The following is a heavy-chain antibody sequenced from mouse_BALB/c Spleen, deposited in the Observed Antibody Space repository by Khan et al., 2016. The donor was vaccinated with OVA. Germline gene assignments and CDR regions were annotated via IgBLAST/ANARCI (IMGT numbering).Heavy chain of an antibody. CDR3: AREGDDGGLAY. V-gene: IGHV5-12*02. J-gene: IGHJ3*01. D-gene: IGHD2-3*01. Sequence: EVELVESGGGFMQPGGSLKLSCATSGFTFTDYYMYWVRQTPEKRLEWVARISNRGTTTYYSDTLRGRFTISRDNANNTLYLQMSRLKYEDTAIYYCAREGDDGGLAYWGQGTLVTVSA. CDR1: GFTFTDYY. CDR2: ISNRGTTT.